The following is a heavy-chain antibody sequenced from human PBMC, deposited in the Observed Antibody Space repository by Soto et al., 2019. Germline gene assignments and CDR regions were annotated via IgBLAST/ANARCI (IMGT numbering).Heavy chain of an antibody. CDR1: GDTLKTFD. D-gene: IGHD5-18*01. J-gene: IGHJ6*03. V-gene: IGHV1-18*04. Sequence: QVQLVQSGAEVRRPGASVKVSCKASGDTLKTFDISWVRQAPGQGPEWMAWITTHNGNTNFAQKFRGRVTLTADTSVATAFMDIRNPRSDDTGVYFCARFNFTRSGYNYFYYMDVGGQGTTVTVSS. CDR2: ITTHNGNT. CDR3: ARFNFTRSGYNYFYYMDV.